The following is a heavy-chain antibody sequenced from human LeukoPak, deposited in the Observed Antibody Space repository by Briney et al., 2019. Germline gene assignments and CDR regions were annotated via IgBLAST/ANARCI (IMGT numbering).Heavy chain of an antibody. Sequence: ETLSLTCTVSGFTVSSNSMSWVRQAPGKGLEWVSFIYSDNTHYSDSVKGRFTISRDNSKKTLYLQMNSLRAEDTAVYYCARRAGAYSHPYDYWGQGTLVTVSS. J-gene: IGHJ4*02. V-gene: IGHV3-53*01. D-gene: IGHD4/OR15-4a*01. CDR2: IYSDNT. CDR1: GFTVSSNS. CDR3: ARRAGAYSHPYDY.